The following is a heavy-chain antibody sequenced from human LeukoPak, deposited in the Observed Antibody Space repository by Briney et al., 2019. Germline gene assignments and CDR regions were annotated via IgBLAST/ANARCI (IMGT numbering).Heavy chain of an antibody. J-gene: IGHJ4*02. Sequence: ASVKVSCKASGYTFTGYYMHWVRQAPGQGLEWMGWINPNSGGTNYAQKFQGRVTMTRDMSTSAVYMELSSLRSEDTAVYYCARDFRDSSGHHPFDYWGQGTLVTVSS. V-gene: IGHV1-2*02. CDR3: ARDFRDSSGHHPFDY. D-gene: IGHD3-22*01. CDR1: GYTFTGYY. CDR2: INPNSGGT.